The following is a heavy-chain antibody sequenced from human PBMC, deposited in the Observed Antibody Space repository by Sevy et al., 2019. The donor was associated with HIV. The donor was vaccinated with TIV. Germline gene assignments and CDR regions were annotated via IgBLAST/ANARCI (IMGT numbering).Heavy chain of an antibody. CDR1: GFTFSAYD. CDR2: ISKGGTTM. Sequence: GGSLRLSCAASGFTFSAYDMNWVRQAPGKGLEWVSYISKGGTTMYFADSVRGRFTISRDDDKDYLYLQMNSLKVEDTAIYYCVRDAVDYFGGGWGPGTLVTVSS. V-gene: IGHV3-48*03. D-gene: IGHD3-10*01. J-gene: IGHJ4*02. CDR3: VRDAVDYFGGG.